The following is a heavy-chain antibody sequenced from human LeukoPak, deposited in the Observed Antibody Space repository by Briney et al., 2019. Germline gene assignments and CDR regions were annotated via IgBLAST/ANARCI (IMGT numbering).Heavy chain of an antibody. V-gene: IGHV3-66*01. J-gene: IGHJ6*03. D-gene: IGHD3-10*01. CDR3: AGERVYYGSGSYYYGYYYMDV. CDR2: IYSGGST. Sequence: GGSLRLSCAASGFTVSSNYMSWVRQAPGKGLEWVSVIYSGGSTYYADSVKGRFTISRDNAKNSLYLQMNSLRAEETAVYYCAGERVYYGSGSYYYGYYYMDVWGKGTTVTISS. CDR1: GFTVSSNY.